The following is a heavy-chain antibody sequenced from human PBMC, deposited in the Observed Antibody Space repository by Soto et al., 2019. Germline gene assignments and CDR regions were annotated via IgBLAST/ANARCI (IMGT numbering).Heavy chain of an antibody. J-gene: IGHJ4*02. D-gene: IGHD1-20*01. Sequence: PGGSLRLSCAASGFTFSSYAMHWVRQAPGKGLEWVAVISYDGSNKYYADSVKGRFTISRDNSKNTLYLQMNSLRAEDTAVYYCARTITGTIDYWGQGTLVTV. V-gene: IGHV3-30-3*01. CDR2: ISYDGSNK. CDR3: ARTITGTIDY. CDR1: GFTFSSYA.